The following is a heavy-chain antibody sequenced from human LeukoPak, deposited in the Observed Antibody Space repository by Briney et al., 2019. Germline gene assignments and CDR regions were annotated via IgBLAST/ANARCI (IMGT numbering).Heavy chain of an antibody. CDR3: ARDRRCSGGSCFDY. CDR2: IYYSEST. J-gene: IGHJ4*02. V-gene: IGHV4-59*01. Sequence: SETLSLTCTVSGGSISSYYWSWLRQPPGKGLEWFGYIYYSESTNYNPSLKSRVTISVDTSKNQFSLNLSSVTAAVTAVYYCARDRRCSGGSCFDYWGQGTLVTVSS. D-gene: IGHD2-15*01. CDR1: GGSISSYY.